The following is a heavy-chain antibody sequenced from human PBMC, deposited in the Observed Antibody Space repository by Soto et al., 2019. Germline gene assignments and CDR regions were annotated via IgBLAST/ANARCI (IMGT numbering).Heavy chain of an antibody. J-gene: IGHJ4*02. CDR3: STWRSYSGTYCFDY. D-gene: IGHD3-16*01. V-gene: IGHV1-69*06. Sequence: QVQLVQSGAEVKKPGSSVKVSCEASGGTCNSYTINWVRQAPGQGLEWIGQVIPKYDSVNYAQRFQGRVSISADKSTNTAYMELSSLRSEDAALYYCSTWRSYSGTYCFDYWGQGTLVSVSS. CDR1: GGTCNSYT. CDR2: VIPKYDSV.